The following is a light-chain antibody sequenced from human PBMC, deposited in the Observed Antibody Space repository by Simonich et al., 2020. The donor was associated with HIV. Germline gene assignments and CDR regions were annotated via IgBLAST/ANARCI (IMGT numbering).Light chain of an antibody. CDR1: RSVLYSSNNKNY. CDR2: WAA. J-gene: IGKJ1*01. Sequence: DIVMTQSPDSLAVSLGVRATFNCKSSRSVLYSSNNKNYLAWYQQKPGQPPKLLIYWAATRESGVPDRFRASGSGTDFTLTISSLQAEDVAIYYCQQYYSTPPTFGQGTKVEIK. CDR3: QQYYSTPPT. V-gene: IGKV4-1*01.